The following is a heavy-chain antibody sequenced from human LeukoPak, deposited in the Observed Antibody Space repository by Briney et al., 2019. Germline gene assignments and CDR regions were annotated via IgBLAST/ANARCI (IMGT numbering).Heavy chain of an antibody. J-gene: IGHJ4*02. V-gene: IGHV5-51*01. CDR2: IYPGDSDT. Sequence: EESLKISCKGSGYSFTTYWIGWVRQMPGKGLEWMGIIYPGDSDTRYSPSFQGQVTISVDKSISTAYLQWSSLKASDTAMYYCARLKDSGSYYAACHYWGQGTLVTVSS. CDR3: ARLKDSGSYYAACHY. D-gene: IGHD1-26*01. CDR1: GYSFTTYW.